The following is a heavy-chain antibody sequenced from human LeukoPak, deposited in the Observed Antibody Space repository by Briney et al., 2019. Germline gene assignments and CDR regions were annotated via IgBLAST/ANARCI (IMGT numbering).Heavy chain of an antibody. CDR1: GFTFSSYE. CDR3: ARDFSGSYRFDY. V-gene: IGHV3-48*03. D-gene: IGHD1-26*01. CDR2: ISSSGSTI. J-gene: IGHJ4*02. Sequence: GGSLRLSCAASGFTFSSYEVNWVRQAPGKGLEWVSYISSSGSTIYYADSVKGRFTISRDNAKNSLYLQMNSLRAEDTAVYFCARDFSGSYRFDYWGQGTLVTVSS.